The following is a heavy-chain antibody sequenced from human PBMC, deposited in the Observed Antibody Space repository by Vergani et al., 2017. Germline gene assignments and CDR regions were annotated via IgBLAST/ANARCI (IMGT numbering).Heavy chain of an antibody. CDR2: INSDGSST. Sequence: EVQLVESGGGLVQPGGSLRLSCAASGFTFSRYWMHWVRQAPGKGLVWVSRINSDGSSTSYADSVKGRFTIPRDNAKNTLYLQMNSLRAEDTAVYYCARDRRREYWGAVAGTDYYYYCMDVWGQGTTVTVSS. CDR3: ARDRRREYWGAVAGTDYYYYCMDV. D-gene: IGHD6-19*01. V-gene: IGHV3-74*01. J-gene: IGHJ6*02. CDR1: GFTFSRYW.